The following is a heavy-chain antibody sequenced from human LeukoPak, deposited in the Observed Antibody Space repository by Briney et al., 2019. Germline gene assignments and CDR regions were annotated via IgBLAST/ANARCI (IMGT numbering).Heavy chain of an antibody. Sequence: GGSLRLSCAASGFTFSNAWMSWVRQAPGKGLEWVGRIKSETDGGTTDYAAPVKGRFTISRDDSKNTLYLQMNSLKTEDTAVYYCTARPNYYGSGSYYNLLIGYYYYYYMNVWGKGTTVTVSS. D-gene: IGHD3-10*01. V-gene: IGHV3-15*01. CDR2: IKSETDGGTT. CDR1: GFTFSNAW. J-gene: IGHJ6*03. CDR3: TARPNYYGSGSYYNLLIGYYYYYYMNV.